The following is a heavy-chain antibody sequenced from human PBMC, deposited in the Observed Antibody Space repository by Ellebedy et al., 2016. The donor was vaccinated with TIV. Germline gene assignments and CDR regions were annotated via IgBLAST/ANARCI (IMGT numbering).Heavy chain of an antibody. CDR3: VRDSGNWAIDY. CDR2: IYYSGTI. J-gene: IGHJ4*02. V-gene: IGHV4-39*07. D-gene: IGHD7-27*01. Sequence: SETLSLXXTVSGGSISSGDDYWSWIRQPPGEGLEWLATIYYSGTIDYNPSLRSRLTMSRDTSKDQFSLKLTSVTAADTAMYYCVRDSGNWAIDYWGQGTLVTVSS. CDR1: GGSISSGDDY.